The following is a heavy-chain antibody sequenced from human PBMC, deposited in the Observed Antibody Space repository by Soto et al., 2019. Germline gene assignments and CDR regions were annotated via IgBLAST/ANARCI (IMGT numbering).Heavy chain of an antibody. Sequence: SETLSLTWTFSRSSISRDYWRWVRHPPGKGPEXIGFVFSSGSGNHNPCLNGRGTISVDTTKNLFSLKVTSVTAAETAVYDCARSGNSYAKGYFDFWGQGIQVTVSS. V-gene: IGHV4-59*01. J-gene: IGHJ4*02. CDR1: RSSISRDY. D-gene: IGHD5-18*01. CDR2: VFSSGSG. CDR3: ARSGNSYAKGYFDF.